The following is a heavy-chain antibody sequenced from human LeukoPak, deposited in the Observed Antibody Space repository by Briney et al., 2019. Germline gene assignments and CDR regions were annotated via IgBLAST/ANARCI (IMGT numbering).Heavy chain of an antibody. CDR3: ARDLPASGAYPNFDC. D-gene: IGHD4/OR15-4a*01. J-gene: IGHJ4*02. V-gene: IGHV3-21*01. CDR1: GFTFSSDR. Sequence: GSLRLSCVASGFTFSSDRMNWVRQAPGKGLEWVSTIYSGSDYIYYADSVKGRFTISRDNADNSLYLQVNSLRAEDTAVYYCARDLPASGAYPNFDCWGQGTLVTVCS. CDR2: IYSGSDYI.